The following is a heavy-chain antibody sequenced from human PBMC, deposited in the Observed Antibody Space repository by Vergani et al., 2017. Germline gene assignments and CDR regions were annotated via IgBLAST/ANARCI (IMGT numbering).Heavy chain of an antibody. CDR3: ATRDSSGYPPDITPDAFDI. V-gene: IGHV1-69*04. Sequence: QVQLVQSGAEVKQPGASVKLSCTASGYTFTSYGISWVRQAPGQGLEWMGRIIPILGIANYAHKFQGRVTITADKSTSTAYMELSSLRTEDTAVYYCATRDSSGYPPDITPDAFDIWGQGTMVTVSS. CDR2: IIPILGIA. D-gene: IGHD3-22*01. CDR1: GYTFTSYG. J-gene: IGHJ3*02.